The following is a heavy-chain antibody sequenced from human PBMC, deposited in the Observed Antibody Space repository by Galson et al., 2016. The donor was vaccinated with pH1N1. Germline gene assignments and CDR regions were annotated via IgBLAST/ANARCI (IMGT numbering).Heavy chain of an antibody. V-gene: IGHV1-69*13. Sequence: SAKVSCKASGGTFSNSAVSWVRQAPGQGLEWMGGIIPIFGTTKYAQKIQGRVTITADQLTSTSYMELSSLRSEDTAVYYCASPAMVRGVVYYHFGMDIWGQGTTVTVSS. CDR1: GGTFSNSA. CDR3: ASPAMVRGVVYYHFGMDI. J-gene: IGHJ6*02. D-gene: IGHD3-10*01. CDR2: IIPIFGTT.